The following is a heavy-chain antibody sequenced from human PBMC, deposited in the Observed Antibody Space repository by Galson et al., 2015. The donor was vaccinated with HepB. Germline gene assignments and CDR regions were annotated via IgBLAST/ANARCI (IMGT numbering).Heavy chain of an antibody. CDR3: ARDGGSGWYRFDP. D-gene: IGHD6-19*01. V-gene: IGHV1-3*04. J-gene: IGHJ5*02. CDR2: INTANGNA. Sequence: SVKVSCKASGYTFNGYAIHWVRQAPGQRLEWMGWINTANGNAKYSQKFQGRVTITRDIPASTAYMELSTLRSEDTAMYYCARDGGSGWYRFDPWGQGTLVTVSS. CDR1: GYTFNGYA.